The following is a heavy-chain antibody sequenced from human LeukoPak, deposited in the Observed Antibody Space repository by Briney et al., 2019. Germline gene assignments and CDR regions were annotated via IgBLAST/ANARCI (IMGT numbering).Heavy chain of an antibody. J-gene: IGHJ4*02. CDR1: GGSFSGYY. CDR3: AREDSGYDFGY. Sequence: SETLSLTCAVYGGSFSGYYWSWIRQPPGKGLEWIGEINHSGSTNYNPSLKSRVTISVDTSKNQFSLKLSSVTAADTAVYYCAREDSGYDFGYWGQGTLVTVSS. V-gene: IGHV4-34*01. D-gene: IGHD5-12*01. CDR2: INHSGST.